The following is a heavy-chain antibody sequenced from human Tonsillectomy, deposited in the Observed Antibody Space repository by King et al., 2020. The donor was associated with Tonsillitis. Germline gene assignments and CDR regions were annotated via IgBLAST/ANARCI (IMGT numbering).Heavy chain of an antibody. CDR1: GFTFGSFG. Sequence: VQLVESGGGLVQPGGSLRLSCEVSGFTFGSFGLNWVRQAPGKGLEWVSYISRSSTTYYADSVKGRFTISRDNAKNSLYLQMNSLRADDTAGYYCAIDDLDMDTYVYHWFSPCGRGTLVTASS. CDR3: AIDDLDMDTYVYHWFSP. CDR2: ISRSSTT. D-gene: IGHD3-16*01. V-gene: IGHV3-48*04. J-gene: IGHJ5*02.